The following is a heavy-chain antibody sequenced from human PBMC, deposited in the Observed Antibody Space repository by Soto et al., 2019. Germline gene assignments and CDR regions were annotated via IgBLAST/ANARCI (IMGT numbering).Heavy chain of an antibody. V-gene: IGHV4-30-4*02. D-gene: IGHD2-15*01. CDR1: GDSISTVDYF. Sequence: SDTLSLTCSVSGDSISTVDYFWAWIRQPPGQALEYIGYIYKSTTTYYNPSFESRVAISLDTSKSQFSLNVTSVTAADTAVYFCARGRYCLTGRCFPNWFDSWGQGTLVTVSS. J-gene: IGHJ5*01. CDR2: IYKSTTT. CDR3: ARGRYCLTGRCFPNWFDS.